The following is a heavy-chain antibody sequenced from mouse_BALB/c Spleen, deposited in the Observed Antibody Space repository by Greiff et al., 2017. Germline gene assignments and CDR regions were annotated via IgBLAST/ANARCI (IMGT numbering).Heavy chain of an antibody. D-gene: IGHD4-1*01. Sequence: VKLQESGPGLVAPSQSLSITCTVSGFSLTDYGVSWIRQPPGKGLEWLGVIWGGGSTYYNSALKSRLSISKDNSKSQVFLKMNSLQTDDTAMYYCAKQKTGTWKGAMDYWGQGTSVTVSS. V-gene: IGHV2-6-5*01. CDR2: IWGGGST. J-gene: IGHJ4*01. CDR1: GFSLTDYG. CDR3: AKQKTGTWKGAMDY.